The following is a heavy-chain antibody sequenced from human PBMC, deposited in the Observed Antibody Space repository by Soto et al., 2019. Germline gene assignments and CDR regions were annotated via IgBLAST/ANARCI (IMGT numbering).Heavy chain of an antibody. CDR2: ISYDGGNK. Sequence: QVQLVESGGGVVQPGRSLRLSCAASGFTFRSSGMHWVRQAPGKGLEWVAVISYDGGNKYYGDSVRGRFTISRDNSNNTLYLEMKSLRVEDTAVYYCAKVRFGRGKLSNTMDVWGQGTTVTVSS. CDR1: GFTFRSSG. CDR3: AKVRFGRGKLSNTMDV. J-gene: IGHJ6*02. D-gene: IGHD3-16*01. V-gene: IGHV3-30*18.